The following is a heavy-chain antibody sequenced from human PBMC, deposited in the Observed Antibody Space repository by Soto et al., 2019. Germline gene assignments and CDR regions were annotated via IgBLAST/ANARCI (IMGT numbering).Heavy chain of an antibody. J-gene: IGHJ4*02. CDR3: ARRYSSSFDY. CDR1: GGSISSYY. CDR2: IYYSGST. V-gene: IGHV4-59*08. D-gene: IGHD6-13*01. Sequence: QVQLQESGPGLVKPSETLSLTCTVSGGSISSYYWRWIRQPPGKGLEWIGYIYYSGSTTYNPSLKSRVTISVDTSKNQFSLKLSSVTAADTAVYYCARRYSSSFDYWGQGTLVTVSS.